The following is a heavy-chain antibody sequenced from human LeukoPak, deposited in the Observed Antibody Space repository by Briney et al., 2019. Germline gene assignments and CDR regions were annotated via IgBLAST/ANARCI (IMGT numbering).Heavy chain of an antibody. Sequence: GGSLRLSCAASGFTFSSYGMSWVRQAPGKGLEWVSAISGSGGSTYYADSVKGRFTISRDNAKNSLYLQMNSLRAEDTAVYYCARAFYDFLTGYPAYFDYWGQGTLVTVSS. CDR2: ISGSGGST. CDR1: GFTFSSYG. J-gene: IGHJ4*02. CDR3: ARAFYDFLTGYPAYFDY. D-gene: IGHD3-9*01. V-gene: IGHV3-23*01.